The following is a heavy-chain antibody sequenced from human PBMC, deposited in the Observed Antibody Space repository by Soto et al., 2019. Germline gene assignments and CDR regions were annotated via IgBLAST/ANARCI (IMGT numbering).Heavy chain of an antibody. CDR1: GYTLITYG. Sequence: QVQLVQSGGEVKEPGASVTVSCKVSGYTLITYGICWVRQAPGQGLEWMGWINTYNGATNYAQSLQGRVTMTRDKSTNTAYMQLRSLRSDDTAVYYCARYSSGGGCHKCVPDYWGQGTLVTVSS. D-gene: IGHD2-15*01. J-gene: IGHJ4*02. V-gene: IGHV1-18*01. CDR2: INTYNGAT. CDR3: ARYSSGGGCHKCVPDY.